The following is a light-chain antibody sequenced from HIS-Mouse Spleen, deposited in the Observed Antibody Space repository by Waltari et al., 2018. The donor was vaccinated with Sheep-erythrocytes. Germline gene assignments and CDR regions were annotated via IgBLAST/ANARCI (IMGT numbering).Light chain of an antibody. Sequence: QSALTPPASVSGSPGPSIPISCTGTSRDVGTYNLVSLYQQNPGKAPKLMIYEGSKRPSGVSNRFSGSKSGNTASLTISGLQAEDEADYYCCSYAGSSTPWVFGGGTKLTVL. CDR1: SRDVGTYNL. J-gene: IGLJ3*02. V-gene: IGLV2-23*01. CDR3: CSYAGSSTPWV. CDR2: EGS.